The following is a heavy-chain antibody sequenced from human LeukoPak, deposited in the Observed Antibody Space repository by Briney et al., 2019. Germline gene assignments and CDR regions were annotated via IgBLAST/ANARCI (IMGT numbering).Heavy chain of an antibody. CDR1: GYNFPRYW. J-gene: IGHJ4*02. CDR3: ARGGDYYDY. V-gene: IGHV5-51*01. Sequence: GESLKISCKGSGYNFPRYWIGWVRQMPGKGLEWMGIFNPGNSNSRYNPSLQGQVIISADTSISTAYLQWSGLKASGTAIYYCARGGDYYDYWGQGTLVTVSS. D-gene: IGHD3-16*01. CDR2: FNPGNSNS.